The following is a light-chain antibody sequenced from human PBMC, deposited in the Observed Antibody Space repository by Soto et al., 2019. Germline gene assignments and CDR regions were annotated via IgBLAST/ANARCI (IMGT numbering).Light chain of an antibody. CDR3: QQYGSSPHT. Sequence: EIVLTQSPGTLSLSPGERATLSCRASQSVSSSYLAWYQQKPGQAPRLLIYGASSRATGLPARFSGSGSGTDFTLTISRLEPEDFAVYYCQQYGSSPHTFGGGTKAEIK. CDR1: QSVSSSY. CDR2: GAS. V-gene: IGKV3-20*01. J-gene: IGKJ4*01.